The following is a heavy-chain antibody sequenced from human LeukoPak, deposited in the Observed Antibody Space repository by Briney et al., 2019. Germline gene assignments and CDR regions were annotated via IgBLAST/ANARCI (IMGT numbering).Heavy chain of an antibody. Sequence: GGSLRLSCAASGFTFSDYYMSWIRQAPGKGLEWVSYISSSGSTIYYADSVKGRFTISRDNAKNSLYLQMNSLRAGDTAVYYCAGEHSDDYGGNGEDYWGQGTLVTVSS. CDR2: ISSSGSTI. J-gene: IGHJ4*02. CDR1: GFTFSDYY. V-gene: IGHV3-11*01. CDR3: AGEHSDDYGGNGEDY. D-gene: IGHD4-23*01.